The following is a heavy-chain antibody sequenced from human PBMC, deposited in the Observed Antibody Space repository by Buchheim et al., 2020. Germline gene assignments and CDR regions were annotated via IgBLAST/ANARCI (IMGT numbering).Heavy chain of an antibody. J-gene: IGHJ4*02. CDR1: GYTFTGYV. Sequence: QVRLVQSGAEVKKPGTSVKVSCKTSGYTFTGYVLHWVRQAPGQGLEWMGWITPHNGGTARAQKFQGRVTLTRDTSMSTAYMELSGLMSDDTAIYYCARGQDLYAPYFDYWGQGTL. CDR2: ITPHNGGT. D-gene: IGHD2/OR15-2a*01. V-gene: IGHV1-2*02. CDR3: ARGQDLYAPYFDY.